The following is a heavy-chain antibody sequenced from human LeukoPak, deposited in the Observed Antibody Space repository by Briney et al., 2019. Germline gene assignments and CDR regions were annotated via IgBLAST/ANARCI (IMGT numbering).Heavy chain of an antibody. CDR1: GYSISSGYY. Sequence: TSEALSLTCAVSGYSISSGYYWGWIRQPPGKGLEWIGSIYHSGSTYYNPSLKSRVTISVDTSKNQFSLKLSSVTATDTAVYYCAIGPGYSSGWYLYWGQGTLVTVSS. CDR3: AIGPGYSSGWYLY. V-gene: IGHV4-38-2*01. J-gene: IGHJ4*02. D-gene: IGHD6-19*01. CDR2: IYHSGST.